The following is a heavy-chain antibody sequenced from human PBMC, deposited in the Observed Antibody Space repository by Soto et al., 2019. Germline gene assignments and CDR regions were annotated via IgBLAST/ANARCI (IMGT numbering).Heavy chain of an antibody. J-gene: IGHJ4*02. CDR1: RGSVGGSY. D-gene: IGHD4-17*01. CDR2: VYYRGTT. CDR3: ARTQHDGNFDA. Sequence: SETLSLTCTVSRGSVGGSYWSWIRQPPGEGLEWIGYVYYRGTTKYNPSLKRRLTISVDTSKNQFSLRLSSVTAADTAVYYCARTQHDGNFDAWGEGTLVTVDS. V-gene: IGHV4-59*08.